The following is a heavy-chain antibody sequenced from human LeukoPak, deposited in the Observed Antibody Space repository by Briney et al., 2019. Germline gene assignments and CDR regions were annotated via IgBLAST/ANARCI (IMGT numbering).Heavy chain of an antibody. D-gene: IGHD2-2*02. Sequence: GGSLRLSCAASGFTFSSYAMSWVRQAPGKGLEWVSAISGSGGSTYYADSVKGRFTISRDNSKNTLYLQMNSLRAEDTAVYYCAKSLGYCSSTSCYNFVYFDYWRQGTLVTVSS. CDR1: GFTFSSYA. CDR2: ISGSGGST. CDR3: AKSLGYCSSTSCYNFVYFDY. V-gene: IGHV3-23*01. J-gene: IGHJ4*02.